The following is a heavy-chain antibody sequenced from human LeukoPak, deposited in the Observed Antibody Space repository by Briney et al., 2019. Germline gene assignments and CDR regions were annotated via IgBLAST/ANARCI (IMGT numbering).Heavy chain of an antibody. CDR1: GGSISSYY. D-gene: IGHD5-24*01. V-gene: IGHV4-59*01. CDR3: ASGLSRDGYNSG. CDR2: IYYSGST. J-gene: IGHJ4*02. Sequence: PSENLSLNCTVSGGSISSYYWSWIRQPPGKGLEWIGYIYYSGSTNYNPSLKSRVTISVDTSKNQFSLKLSSVTAADTAVYYCASGLSRDGYNSGWGQGTLVTVSS.